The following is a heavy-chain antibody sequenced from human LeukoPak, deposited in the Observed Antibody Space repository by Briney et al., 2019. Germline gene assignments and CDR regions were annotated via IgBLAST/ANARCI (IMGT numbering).Heavy chain of an antibody. CDR3: ARDSLYCSNSTCYYPWYFDL. D-gene: IGHD2-2*01. CDR2: TSYDGSNE. Sequence: GGSLRLSCAASGFIFTNYAMSWVRQAPGKGLEWVAITSYDGSNEYYADSVKGRFTISRDNSKNTLYLQMNSLRAADTAIYYCARDSLYCSNSTCYYPWYFDLWGRGTLVTVSS. V-gene: IGHV3-30*04. CDR1: GFIFTNYA. J-gene: IGHJ2*01.